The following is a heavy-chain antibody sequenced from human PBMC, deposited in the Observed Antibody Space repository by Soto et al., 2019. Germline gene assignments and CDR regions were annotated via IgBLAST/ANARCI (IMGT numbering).Heavy chain of an antibody. D-gene: IGHD3-22*01. J-gene: IGHJ4*02. Sequence: AGSLRLSCAASGFTFSSYAMHWVRQAPGKGLEWVAVISYDGSNKYYADSVKGRFTISRDNSKNTLYLQMNSLRAEDTAVYYCAREEYYYDSSGYYGFDYWGQGTLVTVSS. CDR3: AREEYYYDSSGYYGFDY. V-gene: IGHV3-30-3*01. CDR1: GFTFSSYA. CDR2: ISYDGSNK.